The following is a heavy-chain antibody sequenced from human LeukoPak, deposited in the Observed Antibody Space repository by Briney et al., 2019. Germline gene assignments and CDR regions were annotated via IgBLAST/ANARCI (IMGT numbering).Heavy chain of an antibody. CDR1: GGSISSSSDY. J-gene: IGHJ4*02. CDR2: IYYSGT. D-gene: IGHD3-16*01. CDR3: ARHPVEGSTPRYYFDY. Sequence: SETLSLTCTVSGGSISSSSDYRAWIRQPPGKGLEWIGTIYYSGTYYNPSLKSRVTISVDTSENQFSLKLSSVTASDTALYFCARHPVEGSTPRYYFDYWGQGTLVTVSS. V-gene: IGHV4-39*01.